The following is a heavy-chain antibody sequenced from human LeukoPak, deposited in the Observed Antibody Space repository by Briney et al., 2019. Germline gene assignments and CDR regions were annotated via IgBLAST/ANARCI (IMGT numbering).Heavy chain of an antibody. J-gene: IGHJ4*02. CDR2: IYPGDSDI. D-gene: IGHD5-12*01. Sequence: GESLKISCQTSGYNFMKYWIAWVRQVPGKGLEWMGIIYPGDSDIRYSPSFQGQVTISADESITTAYLQWSSLKASDTAIYYCARHFGYRGYDGDYWGQGTLVTFSS. CDR1: GYNFMKYW. V-gene: IGHV5-51*01. CDR3: ARHFGYRGYDGDY.